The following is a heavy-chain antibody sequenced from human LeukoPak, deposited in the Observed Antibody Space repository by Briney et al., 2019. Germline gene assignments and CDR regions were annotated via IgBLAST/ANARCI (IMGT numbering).Heavy chain of an antibody. D-gene: IGHD3-9*01. V-gene: IGHV2-5*02. CDR3: AHRFLLTGYYGIFDY. J-gene: IGHJ4*02. CDR2: IYWDDDK. Sequence: GSGPTLFEPTPTLTLTCTFSGFSLGTRGGGVGWIRQPPGKALEWLSLIYWDDDKRYSPSLVGRLTITKDTSANQVVLTMTNMDPVDTATYYCAHRFLLTGYYGIFDYWGQGALVTVSS. CDR1: GFSLGTRGGG.